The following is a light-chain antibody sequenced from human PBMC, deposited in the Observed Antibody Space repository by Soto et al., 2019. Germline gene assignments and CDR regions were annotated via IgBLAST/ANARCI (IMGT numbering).Light chain of an antibody. V-gene: IGKV1-12*01. CDR3: QQCSSSPLT. J-gene: IGKJ5*01. Sequence: DIQMTQSPSSVSASVGDRVTITCRASQNIDNWLAWYQQKPGKAPHLLIYSASTLQKWVPSRFRGSGSGTDFTLTISSLQPEDFATYYCQQCSSSPLTFGQGTQLEI. CDR2: SAS. CDR1: QNIDNW.